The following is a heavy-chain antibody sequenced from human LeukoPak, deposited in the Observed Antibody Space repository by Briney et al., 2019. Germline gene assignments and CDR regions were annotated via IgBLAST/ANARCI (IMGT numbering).Heavy chain of an antibody. V-gene: IGHV4-59*01. CDR2: IYYSGST. CDR3: ARIYCSGGSCYGDYFDY. D-gene: IGHD2-15*01. CDR1: GGSISSYY. Sequence: SETLSLTCTVSGGSISSYYWSWIRQPPGKGLEWIGYIYYSGSTNYNPSLKSRVTISVDTSKNQFSLKLSSVTAADTAVYYCARIYCSGGSCYGDYFDYWGQGTLVTVSS. J-gene: IGHJ4*02.